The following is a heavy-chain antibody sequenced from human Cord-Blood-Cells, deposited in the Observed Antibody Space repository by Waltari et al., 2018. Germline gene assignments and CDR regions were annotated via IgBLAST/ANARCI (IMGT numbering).Heavy chain of an antibody. CDR2: INPTSGGT. J-gene: IGHJ4*02. V-gene: IGHV1-2*05. CDR3: ARGALEYSSSSFDY. D-gene: IGHD6-6*01. CDR1: GYTFTGSY. Sequence: QVQLGQAGAEVEKPGASVKVPCKPSGYTFTGSYSHWGRPAPGQGLERMGRINPTSGGTNYAQEFQGWVTMTRDTSISPGYMELSRLRSDDTVVYYCARGALEYSSSSFDYWGQGTLVTVSS.